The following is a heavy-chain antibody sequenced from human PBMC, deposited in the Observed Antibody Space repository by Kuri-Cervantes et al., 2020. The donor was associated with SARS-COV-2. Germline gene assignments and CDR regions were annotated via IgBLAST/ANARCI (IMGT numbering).Heavy chain of an antibody. CDR3: ARGLFSILWTQNNWFDP. V-gene: IGHV1-8*03. D-gene: IGHD1-1*01. CDR2: MNPNSGNT. Sequence: ASVKVSCKASGCTFTSYDINWVRQATGQGLEWMGWMNPNSGNTGYAQKFQGRVTITRNTSISTAYMELSSLRSEDTAAYYCARGLFSILWTQNNWFDPWGQGTLVTVSS. CDR1: GCTFTSYD. J-gene: IGHJ5*02.